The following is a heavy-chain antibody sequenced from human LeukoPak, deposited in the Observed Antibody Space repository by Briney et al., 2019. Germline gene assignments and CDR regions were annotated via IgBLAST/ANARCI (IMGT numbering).Heavy chain of an antibody. CDR1: GFTFSSYA. CDR2: ISGSGGST. V-gene: IGHV3-23*01. Sequence: PGGSLRLSCAASGFTFSSYAMSWVRQAPGKGLEWVSAISGSGGSTYYADSVKGRFTISRDNSKNTLYLQMNSLRAEDTAVYYCAREALYMGEQLVRGFDYWGQGTLVTVSS. D-gene: IGHD6-6*01. J-gene: IGHJ4*02. CDR3: AREALYMGEQLVRGFDY.